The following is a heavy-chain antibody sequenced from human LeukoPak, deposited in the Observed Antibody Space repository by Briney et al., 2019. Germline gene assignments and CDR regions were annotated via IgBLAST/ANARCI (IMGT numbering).Heavy chain of an antibody. V-gene: IGHV3-53*01. CDR1: DFTVTTTY. Sequence: GGSLRLSCAASDFTVTTTYMTWVRQAPGKGLEWVSALSGRGNTYYADSVKGRFTISRDNSKNTLYLQMNSLTVEDTAIYYCAKDGFTDYGDYGSHTDYWGQGTLVTVSS. CDR2: LSGRGNT. CDR3: AKDGFTDYGDYGSHTDY. J-gene: IGHJ4*02. D-gene: IGHD4-17*01.